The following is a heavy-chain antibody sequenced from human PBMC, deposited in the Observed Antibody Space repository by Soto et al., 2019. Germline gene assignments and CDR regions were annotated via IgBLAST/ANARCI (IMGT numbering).Heavy chain of an antibody. CDR3: AKVYTYCSSTSCHGLDY. Sequence: XESLRLSCAASGFTFSSYAMSGIRQAPGKGLEWVSAISGSGGSTYYADSVKGRFTISRDNSKNTLYLQMNSLRAEDTAVYYCAKVYTYCSSTSCHGLDYWGQGTLVTVPS. CDR2: ISGSGGST. J-gene: IGHJ4*02. D-gene: IGHD2-2*01. CDR1: GFTFSSYA. V-gene: IGHV3-23*01.